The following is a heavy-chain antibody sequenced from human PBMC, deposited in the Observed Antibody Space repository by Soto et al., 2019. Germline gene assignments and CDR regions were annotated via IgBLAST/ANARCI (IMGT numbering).Heavy chain of an antibody. D-gene: IGHD2-2*01. V-gene: IGHV3-7*01. CDR1: GFTFSSYW. CDR3: ARDCSSTSCYASDAFDI. Sequence: GGSLRLSCAASGFTFSSYWMSWVRQAPGKGLEWVANIKQDGSEKYYVDSVKGRFTISRDNAKNSLYLQMNSLRAEDTAVYYCARDCSSTSCYASDAFDIWGQGTMVTVSS. J-gene: IGHJ3*02. CDR2: IKQDGSEK.